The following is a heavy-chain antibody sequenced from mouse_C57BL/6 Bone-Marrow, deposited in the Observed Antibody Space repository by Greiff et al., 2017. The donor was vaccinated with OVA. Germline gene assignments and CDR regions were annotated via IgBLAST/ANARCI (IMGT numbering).Heavy chain of an antibody. V-gene: IGHV2-2*01. J-gene: IGHJ4*01. CDR1: GFSLTSYG. D-gene: IGHD1-1*01. CDR2: IWSGGST. CDR3: AREGITTVVARDYYAMDY. Sequence: VKLMESGPGLVQPSQSLSITCTVSGFSLTSYGVHWVRQSPGKGLEWLGVIWSGGSTDYNAAFISRLSISKDNSKSQVFFKMNSLQADDTAIYYCAREGITTVVARDYYAMDYWGQGTSVTVSS.